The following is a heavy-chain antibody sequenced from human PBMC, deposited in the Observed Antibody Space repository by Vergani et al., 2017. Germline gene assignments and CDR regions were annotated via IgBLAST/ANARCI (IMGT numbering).Heavy chain of an antibody. CDR3: ARTESFILRYFHWVV. CDR1: GGSITSSSYY. J-gene: IGHJ4*02. CDR2: IYHSGGA. Sequence: QLHLQESGPGLVKPSETLSLTCTVSGGSITSSSYYWGWIRQPPGKGLEWIGNIYHSGGAYYNPSLKGRVTISVVTSKNQFSLEVTSVTAADTAIYFCARTESFILRYFHWVVWGQGAMVTVAS. V-gene: IGHV4-39*01. D-gene: IGHD3-9*01.